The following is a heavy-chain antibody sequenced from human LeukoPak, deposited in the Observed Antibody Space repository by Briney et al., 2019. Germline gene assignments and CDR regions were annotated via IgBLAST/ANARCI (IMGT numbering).Heavy chain of an antibody. Sequence: PGGSLRLSCAASGFTFSSYGMHWVRQAPGKGLEWVAVISYDGSNKYYADSVKGRFTISRDNSKNTLHLQMNSLRAEDTAVYYCAKDTATVVTWYYFDYWGQGTLVTVSS. CDR3: AKDTATVVTWYYFDY. CDR1: GFTFSSYG. V-gene: IGHV3-30*18. CDR2: ISYDGSNK. D-gene: IGHD4-23*01. J-gene: IGHJ4*02.